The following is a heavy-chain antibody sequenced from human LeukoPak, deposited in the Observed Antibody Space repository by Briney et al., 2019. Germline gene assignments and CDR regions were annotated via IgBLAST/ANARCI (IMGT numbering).Heavy chain of an antibody. D-gene: IGHD2-2*01. V-gene: IGHV1-69*13. Sequence: ASVKVSCKASGGTFSSYAISWVRQAPGQGLEWKGGIIPIFGTANYAQKFQGRVTITADESTSTAYMELSSLRSEDTAVYYCAREILVPAAFPAFDPWGQGTLVTVSS. CDR3: AREILVPAAFPAFDP. CDR1: GGTFSSYA. J-gene: IGHJ5*02. CDR2: IIPIFGTA.